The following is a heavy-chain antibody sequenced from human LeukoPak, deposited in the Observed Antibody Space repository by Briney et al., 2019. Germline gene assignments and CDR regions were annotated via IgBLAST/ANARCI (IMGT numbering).Heavy chain of an antibody. CDR1: GYTFTSYG. CDR3: ARDPSPRYCSGGGRYSFIPFEP. Sequence: EASVKVSCKASGYTFTSYGLSWVRQAPGQGLEWMGWISAYNGNTKHAQKLQGRVTMTRDTSTSTAYMELRSLRSDDTAVYYCARDPSPRYCSGGGRYSFIPFEPWGQGTLVTVSS. V-gene: IGHV1-18*01. CDR2: ISAYNGNT. D-gene: IGHD2-15*01. J-gene: IGHJ5*02.